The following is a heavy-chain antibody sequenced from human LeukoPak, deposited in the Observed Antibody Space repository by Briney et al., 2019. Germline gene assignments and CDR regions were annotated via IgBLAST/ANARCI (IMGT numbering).Heavy chain of an antibody. Sequence: ASVKVSCKASGGTFSSYAISWVRQAPGQGLEWMGGIIPIFGTANYAQKFQGRVTITADESTSTAYMELSSLRSEDTAVYYCARGNRNRGVLFDYWGQGTLVTVSS. V-gene: IGHV1-69*13. CDR3: ARGNRNRGVLFDY. J-gene: IGHJ4*02. CDR2: IIPIFGTA. D-gene: IGHD1-14*01. CDR1: GGTFSSYA.